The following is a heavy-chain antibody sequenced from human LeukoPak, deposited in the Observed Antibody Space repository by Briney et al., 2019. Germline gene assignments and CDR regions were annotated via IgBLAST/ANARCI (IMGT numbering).Heavy chain of an antibody. Sequence: GGSLRLSCAASGFTFSSYAMHWVRQAPGKGLEWVSTISGSGGNTYYADSVKGRFTISRDNSKNTLYLQMNSLRAEDTAVYYCAKDRVVPAARGDYWGQGTLVTVSS. CDR2: ISGSGGNT. V-gene: IGHV3-23*01. CDR1: GFTFSSYA. D-gene: IGHD2-2*01. CDR3: AKDRVVPAARGDY. J-gene: IGHJ4*02.